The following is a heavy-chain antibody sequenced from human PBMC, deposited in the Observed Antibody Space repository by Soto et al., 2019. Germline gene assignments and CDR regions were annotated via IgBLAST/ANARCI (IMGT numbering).Heavy chain of an antibody. CDR1: GFTFNTHW. Sequence: EAQLVESGGGVVQPGGSLRLSCTASGFTFNTHWMHWVRQAPGKGLVWVSRIYFDGITTNYADSVKGRLTLSRDNAKNTVYLHMNTLRGEETAVYFCARGGAMGFDYGGKGTLVPVSS. V-gene: IGHV3-74*01. J-gene: IGHJ4*02. CDR3: ARGGAMGFDY. D-gene: IGHD1-26*01. CDR2: IYFDGITT.